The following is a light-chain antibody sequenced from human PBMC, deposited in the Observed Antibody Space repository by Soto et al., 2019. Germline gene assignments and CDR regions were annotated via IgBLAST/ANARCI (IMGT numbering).Light chain of an antibody. V-gene: IGKV3-20*01. CDR1: QNISRFY. J-gene: IGKJ2*01. Sequence: EIVLTQSPGTLSLSPGERATLSCRASQNISRFYLAWYHQRPGQAPKLLISGTSTRATGIPDRFSGSGSGTEFSLTTTSLEPEDFAVYYCQQYGRSPMYTFGQGTKLEIK. CDR3: QQYGRSPMYT. CDR2: GTS.